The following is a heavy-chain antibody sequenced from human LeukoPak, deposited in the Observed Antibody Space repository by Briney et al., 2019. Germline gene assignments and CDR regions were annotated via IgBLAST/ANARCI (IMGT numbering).Heavy chain of an antibody. CDR3: ARDLRQWLVFVFDY. D-gene: IGHD6-19*01. V-gene: IGHV3-30-3*01. CDR2: ISYDGSNK. J-gene: IGHJ4*02. CDR1: GFTFSSYA. Sequence: GRSLRLSCAASGFTFSSYAMHWVRQAPGKGLEWVAVISYDGSNKYYADSVKGRFTISRDNSKNTLYLQMNSLRAEDTAEYYCARDLRQWLVFVFDYWGQGTLVTVSS.